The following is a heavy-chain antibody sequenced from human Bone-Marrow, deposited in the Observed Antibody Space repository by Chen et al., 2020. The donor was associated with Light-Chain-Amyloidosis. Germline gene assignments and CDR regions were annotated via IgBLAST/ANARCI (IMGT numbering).Heavy chain of an antibody. V-gene: IGHV4-30-4*01. CDR1: GDSISNGDFY. Sequence: QVQLQESGPGLVKPSQTLSLTCTVSGDSISNGDFYWSWIRQPPGKGLEWIGYIYFSGTTYYNPSLKSRVAISKDTSKNQFSLRLSSVTAADTAVYYCARLFRYYNDLGLSLPRAYYFDYWGQGSLVTVSS. J-gene: IGHJ4*02. D-gene: IGHD3-22*01. CDR3: ARLFRYYNDLGLSLPRAYYFDY. CDR2: IYFSGTT.